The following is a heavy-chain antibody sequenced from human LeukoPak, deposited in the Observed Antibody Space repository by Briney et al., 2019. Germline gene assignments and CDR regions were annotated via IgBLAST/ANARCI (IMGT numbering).Heavy chain of an antibody. CDR2: INPNSGGT. CDR1: GYTFTGYY. CDR3: ARGSSGSYFSWLDP. Sequence: LGASVKVSCKASGYTFTGYYIHWVRQAPGQGLECMGWINPNSGGTNYAQKFQGRVTMTRDTSISTAYMELSRLRSDDTAVYYCARGSSGSYFSWLDPWGQGTLVTVSS. J-gene: IGHJ5*02. D-gene: IGHD3-10*01. V-gene: IGHV1-2*03.